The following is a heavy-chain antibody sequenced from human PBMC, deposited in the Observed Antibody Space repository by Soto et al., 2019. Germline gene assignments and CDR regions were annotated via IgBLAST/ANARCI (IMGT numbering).Heavy chain of an antibody. Sequence: QVQLVQSGAEVQKPGSSVKVSCKASGGTFSSYTISWVRQAPGQGLEWMGRIIPILGIANYAQKFQGRVTITADKSTSTAYMELSSLRSEDTAVYYCARERCGGYGSCEYYYYYMDVWGKGTTVTVSS. CDR1: GGTFSSYT. D-gene: IGHD5-18*01. CDR2: IIPILGIA. V-gene: IGHV1-69*08. CDR3: ARERCGGYGSCEYYYYYMDV. J-gene: IGHJ6*03.